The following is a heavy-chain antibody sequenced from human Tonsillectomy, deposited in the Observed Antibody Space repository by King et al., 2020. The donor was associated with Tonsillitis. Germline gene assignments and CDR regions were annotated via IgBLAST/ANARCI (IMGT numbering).Heavy chain of an antibody. CDR2: IWYDGSGK. Sequence: QLVQSGGGVVQPGRSLRLSCAASGFTFSRYGMHWVRQAPGKGLEWVAIIWYDGSGKYYSDSVKGRFTISRDNSKNMLYVQMNSLRAEDTAVYYCARGMTTVVDDAFDIWGQGTLVTVSS. J-gene: IGHJ3*02. CDR1: GFTFSRYG. V-gene: IGHV3-33*01. CDR3: ARGMTTVVDDAFDI. D-gene: IGHD4-23*01.